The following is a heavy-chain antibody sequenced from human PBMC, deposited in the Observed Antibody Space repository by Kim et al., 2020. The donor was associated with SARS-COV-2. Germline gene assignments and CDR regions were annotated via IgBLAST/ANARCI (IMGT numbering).Heavy chain of an antibody. CDR3: ARHLVMVHPGPIYYYYYGMDV. CDR2: IDPSDSYT. D-gene: IGHD3-16*01. Sequence: GESLKISCKGSGYSFTSYWISWVRQMPGKGLEWMGRIDPSDSYTNYSPSFQGHVTISADKSISTAYLQWSSLKASDTAMYYCARHLVMVHPGPIYYYYYGMDVWGQGTTVTVSS. J-gene: IGHJ6*02. CDR1: GYSFTSYW. V-gene: IGHV5-10-1*01.